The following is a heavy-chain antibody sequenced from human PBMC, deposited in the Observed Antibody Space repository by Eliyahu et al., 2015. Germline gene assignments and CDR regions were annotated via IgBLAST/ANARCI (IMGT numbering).Heavy chain of an antibody. CDR3: ARDLFDFGGYFDV. Sequence: QVQLQESGPGLLKPSQTLSLTCTVSGASVSTSGYYWSWIRQHPGKDLEWIGYIYYSGSTFSNPSLKSRVIISADTSKNQFSLKLSSVTAADTAVYYCARDLFDFGGYFDVWGRGTLVTVSS. CDR1: GASVSTSGYY. D-gene: IGHD4-23*01. CDR2: IYYSGST. V-gene: IGHV4-31*03. J-gene: IGHJ2*01.